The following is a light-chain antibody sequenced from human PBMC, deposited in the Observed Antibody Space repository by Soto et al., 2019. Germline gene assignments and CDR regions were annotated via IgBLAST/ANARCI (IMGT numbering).Light chain of an antibody. V-gene: IGKV3-20*01. J-gene: IGKJ1*01. CDR2: DAS. CDR1: QTVRNNY. CDR3: QHYNSYSEA. Sequence: EFVLTQSPGTLSLSPGERATLSCRASQTVRNNYLAWYQQKPGQAPRLLIYDASSRATGIPARFSGSGSGTEFTLTISSLQPDDFATYYCQHYNSYSEAFGRGTKVDI.